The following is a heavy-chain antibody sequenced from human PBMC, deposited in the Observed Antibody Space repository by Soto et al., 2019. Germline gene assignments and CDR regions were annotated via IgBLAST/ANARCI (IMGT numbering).Heavy chain of an antibody. Sequence: EVQLVESGGGLVQPGGSLNLSCAASGFTFSTYNMNWVRHAPGEGLEWVACISSISTYIYYADSVKGRVTISRDNAKNALYLQILRLRAEDTAVYSWARCWLRVPWRHWGQGTLVTVSS. CDR1: GFTFSTYN. CDR2: ISSISTYI. CDR3: ARCWLRVPWRH. D-gene: IGHD5-12*01. J-gene: IGHJ4*02. V-gene: IGHV3-21*01.